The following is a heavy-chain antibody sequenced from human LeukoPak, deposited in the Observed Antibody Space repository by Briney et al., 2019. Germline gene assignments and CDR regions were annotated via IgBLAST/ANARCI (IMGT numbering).Heavy chain of an antibody. D-gene: IGHD3-22*01. CDR1: GYTFTSYG. J-gene: IGHJ3*02. CDR2: ISGYNGNT. V-gene: IGHV1-18*01. Sequence: ASVKVSCKASGYTFTSYGITWVRQAPGQGLEWMGWISGYNGNTHYSQNLQGRVTMTEDTSTDTAYMELSSLRSEDTAVYYCATQLGYYDSSGSGAFDIWGQGTMVTVSS. CDR3: ATQLGYYDSSGSGAFDI.